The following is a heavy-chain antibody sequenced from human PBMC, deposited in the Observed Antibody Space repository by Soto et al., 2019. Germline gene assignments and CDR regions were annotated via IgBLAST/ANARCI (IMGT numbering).Heavy chain of an antibody. D-gene: IGHD3-22*01. Sequence: QVQLVQSGAEVKKPGASVKVSCKASGYTFTSYGISWVRQAPGQGLEWMGWISAYNGNTNYAQKLQGRVTMTTDTSTSTAYIELRSLRSDDTAVYYCVRDPAYYDSSEWYFDYWGQGTLVTVSS. CDR2: ISAYNGNT. CDR1: GYTFTSYG. V-gene: IGHV1-18*01. J-gene: IGHJ4*02. CDR3: VRDPAYYDSSEWYFDY.